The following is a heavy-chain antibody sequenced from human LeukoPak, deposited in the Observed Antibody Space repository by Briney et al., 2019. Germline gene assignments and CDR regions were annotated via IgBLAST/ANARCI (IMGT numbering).Heavy chain of an antibody. CDR3: ARGDWYFVD. V-gene: IGHV3-21*01. J-gene: IGHJ4*02. CDR1: GFTFRTYR. CDR2: ISSSSNYI. Sequence: GGSLRLSCAASGFTFRTYRMNWVRQAPGKGLEWVSSISSSSNYICHADSVKGRFTISRDNAKNSLYLQMNSLRAEDTAVYYCARGDWYFVDWGLGTLVTVSS. D-gene: IGHD2-21*02.